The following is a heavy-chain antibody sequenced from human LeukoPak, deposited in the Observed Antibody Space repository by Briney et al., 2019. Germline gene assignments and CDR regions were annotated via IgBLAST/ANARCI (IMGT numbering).Heavy chain of an antibody. CDR2: ISNDGGNK. D-gene: IGHD5-18*01. J-gene: IGHJ5*02. V-gene: IGHV3-30-3*01. CDR1: GFTFSSYA. CDR3: ASGYSPWLPPT. Sequence: GGSLRLSCAASGFTFSSYAMHWVRQAPGKGLEWVAVISNDGGNKYFADSVKGRFTISRDNSKNTLYLHLNSLRAEHTAVYYCASGYSPWLPPTWGQGTLVTVSS.